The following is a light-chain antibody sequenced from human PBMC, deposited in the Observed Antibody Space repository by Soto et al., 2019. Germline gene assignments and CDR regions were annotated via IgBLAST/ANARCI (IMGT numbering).Light chain of an antibody. Sequence: EIVLTQSPGTLSLSPGERATLSCRASQSVSSSYLAWYQQKPGQAPRLLIYGASSRATGIPDRFSGSGSGTDFTLTISSLQPDDFATYYCQQYKYYSRTFGPGTKVDIK. CDR1: QSVSSSY. J-gene: IGKJ1*01. CDR3: QQYKYYSRT. CDR2: GAS. V-gene: IGKV3-20*01.